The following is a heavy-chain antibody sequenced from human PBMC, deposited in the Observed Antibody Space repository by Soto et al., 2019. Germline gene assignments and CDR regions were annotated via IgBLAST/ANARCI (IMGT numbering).Heavy chain of an antibody. CDR2: FDPEDGET. J-gene: IGHJ4*02. D-gene: IGHD6-6*01. Sequence: ASVKVSCKVSGYTLTQLSIHWVRQAPGKGLEGMGGFDPEDGETIYAQKFQGRVTMTEDTTTDTAYMELSSLRSEDTAVYYCATGGSSSADDPFDYWDQGTLVTVSS. CDR3: ATGGSSSADDPFDY. V-gene: IGHV1-24*01. CDR1: GYTLTQLS.